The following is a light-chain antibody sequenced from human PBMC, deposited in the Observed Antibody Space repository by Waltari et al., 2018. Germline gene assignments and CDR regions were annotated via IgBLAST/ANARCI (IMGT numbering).Light chain of an antibody. J-gene: IGLJ1*01. V-gene: IGLV2-23*01. CDR2: EGS. CDR3: CSYAGSSTPHV. CDR1: RRDVGSSNL. Sequence: QSALTQPASVSGSPGQSITISCPGTRRDVGSSNLVSWYQQYPGKAPKLMIYEGSKRPSGVSNRFSGSKSGNTASLTISGLQAEDEADYYCCSYAGSSTPHVFGTGTKVIV.